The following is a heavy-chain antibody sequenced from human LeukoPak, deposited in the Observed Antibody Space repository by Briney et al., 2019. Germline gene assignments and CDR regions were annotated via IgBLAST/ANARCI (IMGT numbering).Heavy chain of an antibody. Sequence: ASVKVSCKASGYTFTSYDINWVRQATGQGLKWMGWMNPNSGNTGYAQKFQGRVTMTRNTSISTAYMELSSLRSEDTAVYYCARGPRAAAGVRHLNYWGQGTLVTVSS. D-gene: IGHD6-13*01. J-gene: IGHJ4*02. CDR2: MNPNSGNT. CDR1: GYTFTSYD. V-gene: IGHV1-8*01. CDR3: ARGPRAAAGVRHLNY.